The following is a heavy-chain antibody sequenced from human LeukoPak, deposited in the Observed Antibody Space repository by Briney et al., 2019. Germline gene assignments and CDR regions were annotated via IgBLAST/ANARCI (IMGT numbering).Heavy chain of an antibody. CDR1: GFTYSIFS. CDR3: ATKQSRAPPPDS. V-gene: IGHV3-74*01. Sequence: PGGSLRLSCPASGFTYSIFSMLWAPQAPGKGLESVSRINTDGTVTTYADSVKGRFTVSRDNADNTMFLQMNSVRDEDTAVYYCATKQSRAPPPDSWGQGTPVTVSS. D-gene: IGHD1-14*01. CDR2: INTDGTVT. J-gene: IGHJ4*02.